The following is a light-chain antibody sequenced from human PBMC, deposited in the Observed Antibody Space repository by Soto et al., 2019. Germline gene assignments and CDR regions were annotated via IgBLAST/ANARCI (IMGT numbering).Light chain of an antibody. V-gene: IGKV3-11*01. CDR2: DAS. CDR3: QQYGNSVPFT. J-gene: IGKJ2*01. Sequence: EIVLTQSPATLSLSPGDRATLSCRASQSVSVYLAWYQQTPGQPPRLLIYDASNRATGIPARFSGSGSGTDFTLTISSLEPEDSAVYYCQQYGNSVPFTFGQGTKLEIK. CDR1: QSVSVY.